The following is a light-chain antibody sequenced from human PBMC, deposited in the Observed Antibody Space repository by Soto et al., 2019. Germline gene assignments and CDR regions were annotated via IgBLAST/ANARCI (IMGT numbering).Light chain of an antibody. CDR2: DVT. CDR1: SSDVGGYNS. Sequence: QSALTQPRSVSGSPGQSVAISCTGTSSDVGGYNSVSWYQQSPGKAPKLLIYDVTKRPSGVPDRFSGSKSGNTASLTISGLQAEDEADYYCCSYAGSYTFAVFGTGTKVTVL. J-gene: IGLJ1*01. CDR3: CSYAGSYTFAV. V-gene: IGLV2-11*01.